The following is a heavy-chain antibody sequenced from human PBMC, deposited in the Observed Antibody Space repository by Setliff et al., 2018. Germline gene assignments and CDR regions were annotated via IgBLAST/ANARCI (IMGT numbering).Heavy chain of an antibody. D-gene: IGHD3-10*01. CDR1: GASITSYY. J-gene: IGHJ6*03. V-gene: IGHV4-59*08. CDR2: IYDTGST. Sequence: SPTLSLICSVSGASITSYYWSWIRQPPGKGLERIAYIYDTGSTNSDPSLKSRVTMSVDTSKNQVSLKLNSVTAADTAIYSCARTYYYASGRSGYYYYYYYMDVWGKGTTVTVSS. CDR3: ARTYYYASGRSGYYYYYYYMDV.